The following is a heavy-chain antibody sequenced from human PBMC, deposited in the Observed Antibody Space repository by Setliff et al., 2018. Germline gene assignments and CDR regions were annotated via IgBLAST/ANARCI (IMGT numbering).Heavy chain of an antibody. CDR2: VYYSGYT. J-gene: IGHJ1*01. D-gene: IGHD3-10*01. V-gene: IGHV4-39*07. CDR1: GGSVSSASHY. Sequence: SETLSLTCTVSGGSVSSASHYWGWIRQAPGKGMEWIGSVYYSGYTYYKPSLQSRVTMSVDTSKNQFSLKLTSVTAADTAVYYCARVDFTMIRGVIGHWGQGTLVTVPQ. CDR3: ARVDFTMIRGVIGH.